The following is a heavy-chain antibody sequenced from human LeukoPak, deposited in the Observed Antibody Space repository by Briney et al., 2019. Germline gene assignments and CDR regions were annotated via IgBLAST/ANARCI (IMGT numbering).Heavy chain of an antibody. CDR1: GLPFSTYG. J-gene: IGHJ5*01. CDR3: ANHRSAFEF. V-gene: IGHV3-23*01. Sequence: GGSLRLSCAASGLPFSTYGMSWFRQSPGKGLEWVSAISGSATGHIMNYADSVKGRFTISRDNDKNTLYLQMNSLRVEDTAVYYCANHRSAFEFWGHGTLVTVSS. CDR2: ISGSATGHIM.